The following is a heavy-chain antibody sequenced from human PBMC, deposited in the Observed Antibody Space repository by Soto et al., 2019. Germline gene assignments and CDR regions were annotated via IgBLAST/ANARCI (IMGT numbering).Heavy chain of an antibody. Sequence: PGESLKISCQGSEYSFTSYWIAWVRQMPGKGLEWMGIIYLSDSDTRYSPSFQGRVTISADKSISTAYLQWSSLKASDTAMYYCARYSSGWPYYFDYWGQGTLVTVS. V-gene: IGHV5-51*01. J-gene: IGHJ4*02. CDR2: IYLSDSDT. CDR3: ARYSSGWPYYFDY. D-gene: IGHD6-19*01. CDR1: EYSFTSYW.